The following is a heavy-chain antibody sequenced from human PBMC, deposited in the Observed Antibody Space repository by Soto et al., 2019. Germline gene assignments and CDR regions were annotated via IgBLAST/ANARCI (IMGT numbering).Heavy chain of an antibody. V-gene: IGHV3-23*01. CDR1: GFTFSSYA. CDR2: ISGSGGST. J-gene: IGHJ4*02. Sequence: EVQLLESGGGLVQPGGSLRLSCAASGFTFSSYAMSWVRQAPGKGLEWVSAISGSGGSTYYADYVKGRFTISRDNSKKTLYLHMNSLRAEDAAVYYCAKDLGGIRITMVRGVRGPLRLGYWGQGTLVTVSS. CDR3: AKDLGGIRITMVRGVRGPLRLGY. D-gene: IGHD3-10*01.